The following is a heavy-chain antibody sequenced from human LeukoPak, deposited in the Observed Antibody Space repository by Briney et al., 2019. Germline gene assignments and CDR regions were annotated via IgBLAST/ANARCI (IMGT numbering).Heavy chain of an antibody. CDR3: ARTYYYDSSGYYYVAGFDY. CDR2: ISGGSTSI. D-gene: IGHD3-22*01. CDR1: GFTSSTYS. V-gene: IGHV3-48*04. J-gene: IGHJ4*02. Sequence: GGSLRLSCAASGFTSSTYSMNWVRQTPGKGLEWVSYISGGSTSIYYADSVKGRFTTSRDDAKNSLYLEMNSLRAEDTAVYFCARTYYYDSSGYYYVAGFDYWGQGTLVTVSS.